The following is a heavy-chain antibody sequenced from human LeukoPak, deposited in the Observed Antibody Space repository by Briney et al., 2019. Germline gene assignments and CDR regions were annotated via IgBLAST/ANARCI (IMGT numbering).Heavy chain of an antibody. V-gene: IGHV1-8*01. D-gene: IGHD3-3*01. Sequence: ASVKVSCKASGYTFTSYDINWVRQATGQGLEWMGWMNPNSSNTGYAQKFQGRVTMTGNTSISTAYMELSSLRSEDTAVYYCARGGGAYDFWSGYYSNYYYYGMDVWGQGTTVTVSS. CDR1: GYTFTSYD. CDR3: ARGGGAYDFWSGYYSNYYYYGMDV. CDR2: MNPNSSNT. J-gene: IGHJ6*02.